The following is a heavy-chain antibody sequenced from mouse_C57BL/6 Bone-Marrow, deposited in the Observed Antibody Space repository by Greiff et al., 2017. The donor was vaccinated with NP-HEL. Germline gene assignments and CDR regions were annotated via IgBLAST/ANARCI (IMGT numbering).Heavy chain of an antibody. CDR1: GFTFSDYY. V-gene: IGHV5-16*01. J-gene: IGHJ4*01. Sequence: EVQRVESEGGLVQPGSSMKLSCTASGFTFSDYYMAWVRQVPEKGLEWVANINYDGSSTYYLDSLKSRFIISRDNAKNILYLQMSSLKSEDTATYYCARGWDYDYAMDYWGQGTSVTVSS. CDR2: INYDGSST. D-gene: IGHD2-4*01. CDR3: ARGWDYDYAMDY.